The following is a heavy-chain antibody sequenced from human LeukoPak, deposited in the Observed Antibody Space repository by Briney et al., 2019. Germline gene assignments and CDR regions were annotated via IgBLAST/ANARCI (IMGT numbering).Heavy chain of an antibody. D-gene: IGHD6-19*01. CDR1: GGTFSSYA. Sequence: ASVKVSCKASGGTFSSYAISWVRQAPGQGXEXXXXIIPIFGTANYAQKFQGRVTITADESTSTAYMELSSLRSEDTAVYYCARTGRSSGWYWFDPWGQGTLVTVSS. CDR2: IIPIFGTA. CDR3: ARTGRSSGWYWFDP. J-gene: IGHJ5*02. V-gene: IGHV1-69*13.